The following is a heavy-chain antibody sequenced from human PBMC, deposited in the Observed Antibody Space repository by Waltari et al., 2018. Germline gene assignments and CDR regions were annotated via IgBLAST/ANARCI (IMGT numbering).Heavy chain of an antibody. D-gene: IGHD6-19*01. J-gene: IGHJ3*02. CDR3: ARLIAVAGTRAFDI. CDR2: IYYSGST. V-gene: IGHV4-39*07. CDR1: GGSISSSSYY. Sequence: QLQLQESGPGLVKPSATLSLTCTVSGGSISSSSYYWGWIRQPPGKGLEWIGSIYYSGSTYYNPSLKSRVTISVDTSKNQFSLKLSSVTAADTAVYYCARLIAVAGTRAFDIWGQGTMVTVSS.